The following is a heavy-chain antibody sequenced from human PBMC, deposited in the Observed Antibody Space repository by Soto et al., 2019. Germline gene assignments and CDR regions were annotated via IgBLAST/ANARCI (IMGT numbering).Heavy chain of an antibody. CDR1: GYTFTGYY. J-gene: IGHJ4*02. CDR3: AREVKRQRLPPPATPAGY. CDR2: INPNSGGT. V-gene: IGHV1-2*02. D-gene: IGHD6-25*01. Sequence: ASVKVSCKASGYTFTGYYMHWVRQAPGQGLEWMGWINPNSGGTNYAQKFQGRVTMTRDTSISTAYMELSRLRSDDTAVYYCAREVKRQRLPPPATPAGYWGQGALVTVSS.